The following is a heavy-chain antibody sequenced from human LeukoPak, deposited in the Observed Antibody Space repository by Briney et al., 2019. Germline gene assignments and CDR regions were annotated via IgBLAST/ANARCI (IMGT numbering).Heavy chain of an antibody. V-gene: IGHV4-59*01. CDR1: GGSISGAY. J-gene: IGHJ6*02. Sequence: PSKTLSLTCSVSGGSISGAYWSWIRQAPGKGLEWIGYIHYSGSTDYNPSLESRVTISIDTSKTHFSLNLTAITAADTAIYYCARTGSGRYYYAMDVWGQGTSVTVSS. CDR3: ARTGSGRYYYAMDV. D-gene: IGHD5-12*01. CDR2: IHYSGST.